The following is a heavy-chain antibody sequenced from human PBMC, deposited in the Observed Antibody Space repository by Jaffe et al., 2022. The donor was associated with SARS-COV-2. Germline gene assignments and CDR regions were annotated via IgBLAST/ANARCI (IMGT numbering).Heavy chain of an antibody. CDR1: GFTFSSYS. CDR2: ISSSSSYI. D-gene: IGHD3-10*01. Sequence: EVQLVESGGGLVKPGGSLRLSCAASGFTFSSYSMNWVRQAPGKGLEWVSSISSSSSYIYYADSVKGRFTISRDNAKNSLYLQMNSLRAEDTAVYYCARPETASYGSGSKGAFDIWGQGTMVTVSS. V-gene: IGHV3-21*01. J-gene: IGHJ3*02. CDR3: ARPETASYGSGSKGAFDI.